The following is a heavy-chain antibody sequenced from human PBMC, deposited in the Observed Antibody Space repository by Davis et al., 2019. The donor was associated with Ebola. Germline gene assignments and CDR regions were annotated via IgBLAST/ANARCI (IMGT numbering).Heavy chain of an antibody. J-gene: IGHJ2*01. D-gene: IGHD6-19*01. V-gene: IGHV4-59*01. CDR3: ARGTVAGTPYWYFDL. CDR1: GGSISSYY. CDR2: IYYSGST. Sequence: PSETLSLTCNVSGGSISSYYWSWIRQHPGKGLEWIGYIYYSGSTYYNPSLKSRVTISVDTSKNQFSLKLSSVTAADTAVYYCARGTVAGTPYWYFDLWGRGTLVTVSS.